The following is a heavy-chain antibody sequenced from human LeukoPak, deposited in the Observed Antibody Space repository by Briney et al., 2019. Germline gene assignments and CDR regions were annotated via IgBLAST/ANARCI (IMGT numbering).Heavy chain of an antibody. CDR2: IIPIFGTA. V-gene: IGHV1-69*05. D-gene: IGHD6-6*01. J-gene: IGHJ4*02. CDR3: AGGIAALLGYFDY. CDR1: GGTFSSYA. Sequence: SVKVSYKASGGTFSSYAISWVRQAPGQGLEWMGGIIPIFGTANYAQKFQGRVTITTDESTSTAYMELSSLRSEDTAVYYCAGGIAALLGYFDYWGQGTLVTVSS.